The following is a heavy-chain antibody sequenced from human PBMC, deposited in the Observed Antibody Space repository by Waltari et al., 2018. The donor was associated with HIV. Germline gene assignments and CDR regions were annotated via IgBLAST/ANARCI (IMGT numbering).Heavy chain of an antibody. CDR1: GFTFSDSS. D-gene: IGHD5-18*01. V-gene: IGHV3-73*02. CDR2: IRTKANSYAT. Sequence: EVQLVESGGGLVQPGGSLKLSCAASGFTFSDSSIHWVRQASGKGLEWVGRIRTKANSYATAYAASVKGRFTISRDDSKNTAYLQMNSLKTEDTAVYYCTSPYGYSDESWGQGTLVTVSS. J-gene: IGHJ4*02. CDR3: TSPYGYSDES.